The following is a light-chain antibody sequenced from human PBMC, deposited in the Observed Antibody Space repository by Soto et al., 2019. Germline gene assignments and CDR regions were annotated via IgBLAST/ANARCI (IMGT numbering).Light chain of an antibody. V-gene: IGKV3-15*01. CDR1: QSISSN. J-gene: IGKJ4*01. CDR2: GAS. CDR3: KQYNNWPLT. Sequence: EIVMTQSPATLSVSPGERATLSCRASQSISSNLAWYQQKPGQAPRLLIYGASTRGTAIQARFSGSGSGTEFTLTIRSLQSEDFAVYFCKQYNNWPLTFGGGTKVDIK.